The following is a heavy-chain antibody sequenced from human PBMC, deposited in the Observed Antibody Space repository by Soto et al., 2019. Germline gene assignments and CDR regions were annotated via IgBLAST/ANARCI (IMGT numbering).Heavy chain of an antibody. CDR2: ISSSSSDI. CDR1: GFIFTNYG. CDR3: VRDPRYCRGGSCYSDYFYYYMDV. Sequence: GGSLRLSCAASGFIFTNYGMNWVRQAPGKGLVWVSYISSSSSDIFYADSVKGRFTISRDNAKNSLYLQMNSLRAEDTAVYCCVRDPRYCRGGSCYSDYFYYYMDVWGKGTTVTVSS. V-gene: IGHV3-48*01. J-gene: IGHJ6*03. D-gene: IGHD2-15*01.